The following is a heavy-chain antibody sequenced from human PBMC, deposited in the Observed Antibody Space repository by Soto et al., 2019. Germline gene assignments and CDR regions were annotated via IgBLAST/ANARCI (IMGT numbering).Heavy chain of an antibody. V-gene: IGHV4-4*02. J-gene: IGHJ4*02. CDR1: GGSISSSNW. CDR2: IYHSGST. Sequence: PSETLSLTCAVSGGSISSSNWWSWVRQPPGKGLEWIGEIYHSGSTNYNPSLKSRVTISVDTSKNQLSLKLSSVTAADTAVYYCAGYCISTSCYADYWGQGTLVTVSS. CDR3: AGYCISTSCYADY. D-gene: IGHD2-2*01.